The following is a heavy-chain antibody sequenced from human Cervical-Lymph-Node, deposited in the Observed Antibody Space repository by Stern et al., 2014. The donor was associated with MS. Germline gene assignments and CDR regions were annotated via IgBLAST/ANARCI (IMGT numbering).Heavy chain of an antibody. V-gene: IGHV3-30-3*02. Sequence: VQLVESGGGVVQPGGSLRLSCAASGFTFGSYAMHWVRQAPGKGLDWVPDISYDGSNPPYAVYVKVRFTISRYNSNNTLYLQMNSLRAEDTDVYYCAKPAVARYFDYWGQGTQVTVSS. CDR3: AKPAVARYFDY. J-gene: IGHJ4*02. CDR1: GFTFGSYA. D-gene: IGHD6-19*01. CDR2: ISYDGSNP.